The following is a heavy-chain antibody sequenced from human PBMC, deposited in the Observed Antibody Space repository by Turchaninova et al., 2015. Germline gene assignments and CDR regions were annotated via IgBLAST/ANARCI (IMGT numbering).Heavy chain of an antibody. V-gene: IGHV3-21*01. CDR1: GFTFSSYN. D-gene: IGHD6-13*01. Sequence: EVQLVESGGGLVKPGGSLRLSWSASGFTFSSYNMNWVRQAPGKGLEWVSSISSSSSYISYADSVKGRFTISRDNAKNSLYLQMNSLRAEDTAVYYCARADSSSWHFDYWGQGTLVTVSS. CDR3: ARADSSSWHFDY. CDR2: ISSSSSYI. J-gene: IGHJ4*02.